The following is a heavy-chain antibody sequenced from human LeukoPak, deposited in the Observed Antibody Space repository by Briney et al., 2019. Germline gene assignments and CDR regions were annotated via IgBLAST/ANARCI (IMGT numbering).Heavy chain of an antibody. J-gene: IGHJ4*02. CDR3: AREIRGYYAAY. V-gene: IGHV3-30*04. Sequence: GGSLRLSCAASGFNFVNYAMHWVCQAPGKGLDWVALISYDGSFQSYADSVKGRFTISRDSSTNTVSLQMNSLRDEDTAMYYCAREIRGYYAAYWGQGILVTVSS. D-gene: IGHD3-3*01. CDR1: GFNFVNYA. CDR2: ISYDGSFQ.